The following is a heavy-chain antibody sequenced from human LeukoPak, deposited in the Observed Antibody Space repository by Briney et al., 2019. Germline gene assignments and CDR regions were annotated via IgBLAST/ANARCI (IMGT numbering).Heavy chain of an antibody. Sequence: PGGSLRLSCAASGFTFSSYAMSWVRQAPGKGLEWVSAISGSGVATYYADSVKGRFTISGDNSKNTLYLQMNSLRAGDTAVYYCAKGNYDFWSGYPGLSYFDYWGQGTLVTVSS. J-gene: IGHJ4*02. CDR1: GFTFSSYA. CDR2: ISGSGVAT. D-gene: IGHD3-3*01. V-gene: IGHV3-23*01. CDR3: AKGNYDFWSGYPGLSYFDY.